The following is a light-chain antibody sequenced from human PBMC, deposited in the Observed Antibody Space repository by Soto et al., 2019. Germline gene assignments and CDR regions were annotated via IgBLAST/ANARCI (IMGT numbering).Light chain of an antibody. CDR2: GAS. CDR3: LQTYSLPVA. V-gene: IGKV1-39*01. J-gene: IGKJ4*01. CDR1: QSIGSH. Sequence: DILVTQSPSSLSASVGDRVTITCRASQSIGSHLNWYQQKPGTAPNLLIYGASSLQGGVPSRFSGSGSGTDFTLTISTLQPEDFATYYCLQTYSLPVAVGGGTKVEI.